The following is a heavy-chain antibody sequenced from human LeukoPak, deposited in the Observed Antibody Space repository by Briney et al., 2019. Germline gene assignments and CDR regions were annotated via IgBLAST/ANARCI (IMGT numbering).Heavy chain of an antibody. J-gene: IGHJ4*02. Sequence: GGSLRLSCAVSGFTFSSYWMSWVRQAPGKGLEWVANIKQDGSEKYYVDSVKGRFTISRDNAKNSLYLQMNSLRAEDTAVYYCAGGYGEYGGEDFDNWGQGTLVTVSS. D-gene: IGHD4-17*01. CDR1: GFTFSSYW. V-gene: IGHV3-7*04. CDR3: AGGYGEYGGEDFDN. CDR2: IKQDGSEK.